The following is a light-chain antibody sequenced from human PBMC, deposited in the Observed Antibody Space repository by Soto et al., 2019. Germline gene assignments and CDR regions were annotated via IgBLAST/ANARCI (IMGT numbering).Light chain of an antibody. CDR1: SSNIGAGYD. Sequence: QSVLTQPPSVSGARGQRVTISCTGSSSNIGAGYDVHWYQQLPGTAPKLLIYGNSNRPSGVPDRFSGSKSGTSASLAITWLQAEDEADYYCQSYDSSLSALFGTGTKLTVL. CDR2: GNS. CDR3: QSYDSSLSAL. V-gene: IGLV1-40*01. J-gene: IGLJ1*01.